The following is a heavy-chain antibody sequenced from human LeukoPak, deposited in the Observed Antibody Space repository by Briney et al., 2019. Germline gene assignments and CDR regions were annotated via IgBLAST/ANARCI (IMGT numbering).Heavy chain of an antibody. V-gene: IGHV3-7*05. CDR3: ARDPSDYGDYGAGDY. Sequence: QPGGSLRLSCEASGFTFSSYAMSWVRQAPGKGLEWVANIKQDGSEKYYVDSVKGRFTISRDNAKNSLYLQMNSLRAEDTAVYYCARDPSDYGDYGAGDYWGQGTLVTVSS. CDR2: IKQDGSEK. J-gene: IGHJ4*02. D-gene: IGHD4-17*01. CDR1: GFTFSSYA.